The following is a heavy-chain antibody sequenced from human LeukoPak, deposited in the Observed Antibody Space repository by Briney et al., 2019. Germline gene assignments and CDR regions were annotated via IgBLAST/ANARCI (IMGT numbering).Heavy chain of an antibody. CDR3: ATALGFGEYYLDY. J-gene: IGHJ4*02. Sequence: PSETLSLTCTVSGGSINNYYWSWIRQPPGKGLEWIGYIYYSGSTNYNPSLKSRVTISIDTSKHQFSLKLSSVTAADTAVYYCATALGFGEYYLDYWGQGTLVTVSS. CDR1: GGSINNYY. D-gene: IGHD3-10*01. V-gene: IGHV4-59*01. CDR2: IYYSGST.